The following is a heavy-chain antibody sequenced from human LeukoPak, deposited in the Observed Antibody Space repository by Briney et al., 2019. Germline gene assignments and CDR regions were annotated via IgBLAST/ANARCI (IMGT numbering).Heavy chain of an antibody. D-gene: IGHD3-10*01. CDR3: ASSYYYGSGSYYEHDAFDI. CDR2: IYSGGST. J-gene: IGHJ3*02. CDR1: GFTVSSNY. Sequence: GGSLRLSCAASGFTVSSNYMSWVRQAPGKGLEWVSVIYSGGSTYYADSVKGRFTISRDNSKNTLYLQMNSLRAEDTAVYYCASSYYYGSGSYYEHDAFDIWGQGTMVTVSS. V-gene: IGHV3-53*01.